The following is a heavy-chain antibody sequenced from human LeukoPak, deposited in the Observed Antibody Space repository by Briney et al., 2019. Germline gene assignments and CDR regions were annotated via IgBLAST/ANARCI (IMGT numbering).Heavy chain of an antibody. CDR2: VKEDGTTK. CDR3: VSQEVVPH. J-gene: IGHJ4*02. V-gene: IGHV3-7*01. CDR1: GFNFINYW. D-gene: IGHD2-15*01. Sequence: GGSLRLSCAASGFNFINYWMSWVRPARGKGLEWVANVKEDGTTKQYVDSVKGRFTISRDNAKNSLYLQMDSLRAEDTAVYYCVSQEVVPHWGQGTLVSVSS.